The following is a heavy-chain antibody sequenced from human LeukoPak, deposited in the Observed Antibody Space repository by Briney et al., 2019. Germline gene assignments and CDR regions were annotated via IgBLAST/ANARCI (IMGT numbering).Heavy chain of an antibody. CDR1: GFSISGGYY. J-gene: IGHJ4*02. Sequence: SETLSLTCTVSGFSISGGYYWGWVRQPPGKGLEWIGSIYQSGRTNYNPSLKSPVTISVDTSKNQFSLNLRSVTAADTAIYFCARGNLIRGVHTAPDSWGQGTLVTVSS. D-gene: IGHD3-10*01. CDR2: IYQSGRT. CDR3: ARGNLIRGVHTAPDS. V-gene: IGHV4-38-2*02.